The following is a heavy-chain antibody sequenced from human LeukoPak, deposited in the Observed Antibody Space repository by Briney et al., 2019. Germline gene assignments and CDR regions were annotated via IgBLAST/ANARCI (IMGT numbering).Heavy chain of an antibody. J-gene: IGHJ6*04. CDR1: GGSISSSNW. Sequence: SETLSLTCAVSGGSISSSNWWSWVRQPPGKGLEWIGEIYHSGSTNYNQSLKSRVTISVDKSKNQFSLKLSSVTAADTAVYYCARVRTDYYGSGSYYRYYYYGMDVWGKGTTVTVSS. CDR3: ARVRTDYYGSGSYYRYYYYGMDV. D-gene: IGHD3-10*01. CDR2: IYHSGST. V-gene: IGHV4-4*02.